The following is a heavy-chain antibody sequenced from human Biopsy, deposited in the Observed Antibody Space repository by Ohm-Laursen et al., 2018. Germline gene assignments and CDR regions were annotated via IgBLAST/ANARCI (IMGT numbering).Heavy chain of an antibody. CDR1: GFTFSSHA. CDR2: INGSGGST. Sequence: SLRLSCAAFGFTFSSHAVSWVRQAPGKGLECVSLINGSGGSTYYADPVKGRFTISRDNSKNTLYPQMNSLRAEDTAMYYCARDLYDFCGGCPFDPWGQGTLVTVSS. V-gene: IGHV3-23*01. D-gene: IGHD3-3*01. CDR3: ARDLYDFCGGCPFDP. J-gene: IGHJ5*02.